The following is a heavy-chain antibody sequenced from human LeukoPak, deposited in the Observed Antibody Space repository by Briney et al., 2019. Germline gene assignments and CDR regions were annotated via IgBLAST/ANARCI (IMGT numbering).Heavy chain of an antibody. CDR3: ASWGTTVVTRENDY. D-gene: IGHD4-23*01. Sequence: SETLSLTCTVSGGSISSGGYYWSWIRQPPGKGLEWIGYIYHSGSTYYNPSLKSRVTISVDRSKNQFSLKLSSVTAADTAVYYCASWGTTVVTRENDYWGQGTLVTVSS. CDR1: GGSISSGGYY. V-gene: IGHV4-30-2*01. CDR2: IYHSGST. J-gene: IGHJ4*02.